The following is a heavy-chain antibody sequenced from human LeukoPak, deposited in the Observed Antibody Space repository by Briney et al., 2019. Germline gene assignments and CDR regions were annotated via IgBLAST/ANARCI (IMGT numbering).Heavy chain of an antibody. J-gene: IGHJ4*02. CDR1: GYTFTGYY. CDR3: SRAIAAAGDF. D-gene: IGHD6-13*01. CDR2: INPNSGGT. Sequence: ASVKVSCKASGYTFTGYYMHWVRQAPGQGLEWMGRINPNSGGTNSAQKFQGRVTMTRDTSINTAYMELNRLRSDDTALYYCSRAIAAAGDFWGQGTLVTVSS. V-gene: IGHV1-2*06.